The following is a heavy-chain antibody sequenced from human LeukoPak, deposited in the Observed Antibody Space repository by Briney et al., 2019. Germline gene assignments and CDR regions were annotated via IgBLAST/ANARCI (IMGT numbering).Heavy chain of an antibody. CDR3: ARQTVMGATRWLDP. CDR1: GGSFSGYY. CDR2: IYTSGGT. V-gene: IGHV4-59*10. D-gene: IGHD1-26*01. J-gene: IGHJ5*02. Sequence: PSETLSLTCAVYGGSFSGYYWSWIRQPAGKGLEWIGRIYTSGGTNYNPSLKSRVTISVDTSKKQFSLKFTSVTAADTAVYYCARQTVMGATRWLDPWGQGTLVTVSS.